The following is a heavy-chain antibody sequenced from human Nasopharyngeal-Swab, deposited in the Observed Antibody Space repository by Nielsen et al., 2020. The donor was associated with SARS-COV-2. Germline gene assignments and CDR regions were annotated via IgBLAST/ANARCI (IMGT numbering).Heavy chain of an antibody. D-gene: IGHD2-21*01. CDR2: INTNTGNP. CDR1: GYTLTSYA. V-gene: IGHV7-4-1*02. Sequence: ASVKVSCNASGYTLTSYAINWVRQAPGHGLEGMGWINTNTGNPTYAQGFTGRFVFSLDTSVSTAYLQISSLKAEDTAMYYCARQAVFANFDNWGQGTPVTVSS. J-gene: IGHJ4*02. CDR3: ARQAVFANFDN.